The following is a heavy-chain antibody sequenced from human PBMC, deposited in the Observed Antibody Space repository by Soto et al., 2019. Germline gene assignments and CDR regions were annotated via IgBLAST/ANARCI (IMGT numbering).Heavy chain of an antibody. J-gene: IGHJ4*02. Sequence: FWIAWVRQLPGKGLEWMGIIYPGDYETRYSPSFHGKVTISADRSIGTAYLQWSSLEASDSAFYFCARSPRSSPYFDYWGQGALVTVSS. CDR1: FW. D-gene: IGHD6-13*01. CDR2: IYPGDYET. CDR3: ARSPRSSPYFDY. V-gene: IGHV5-51*01.